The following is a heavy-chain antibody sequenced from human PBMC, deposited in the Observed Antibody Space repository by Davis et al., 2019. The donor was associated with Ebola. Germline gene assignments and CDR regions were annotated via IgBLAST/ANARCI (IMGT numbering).Heavy chain of an antibody. D-gene: IGHD6-19*01. CDR3: AKGGQWSSYAFNM. V-gene: IGHV3-23*01. CDR2: INDSGDDT. J-gene: IGHJ3*02. Sequence: GSLRLSCAASGFTFRTYAMSWVRQAPGKGLEWVSGINDSGDDTDYAESVKGRFTISRDNLKNTLHLQMNSLRAEDTAVYCAKGGQWSSYAFNMWGQGTMVTVSS. CDR1: GFTFRTYA.